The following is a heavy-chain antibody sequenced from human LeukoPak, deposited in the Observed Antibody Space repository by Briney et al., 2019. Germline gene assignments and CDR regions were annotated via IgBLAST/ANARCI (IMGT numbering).Heavy chain of an antibody. J-gene: IGHJ4*02. CDR2: ISGDGGST. CDR1: GFTFDDYA. CDR3: AKEAPYYYDSSGYPDY. V-gene: IGHV3-43*02. Sequence: GGSLRLSCAASGFTFDDYAMHWVRQAPGQGLEWVSLISGDGGSTYYADSVKGRFTISRDNSKNSLYLQMNSLRTEDTALYYCAKEAPYYYDSSGYPDYWGQGTLVTVSS. D-gene: IGHD3-22*01.